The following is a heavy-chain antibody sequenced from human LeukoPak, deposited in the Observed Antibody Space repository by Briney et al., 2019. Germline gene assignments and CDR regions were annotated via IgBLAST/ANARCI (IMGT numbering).Heavy chain of an antibody. J-gene: IGHJ4*02. D-gene: IGHD5-18*01. CDR1: GFTFSNYG. CDR3: ANDLGWIQLNLG. V-gene: IGHV3-23*01. Sequence: GGSLRFSGGASGFTFSNYGMLWVRQAPGKGLEWVSGITGNGATTYYADSVKGRFTISRDNSRNTVYLQMNSLRAEDTAVYYCANDLGWIQLNLGRGQGTLVTVSS. CDR2: ITGNGATT.